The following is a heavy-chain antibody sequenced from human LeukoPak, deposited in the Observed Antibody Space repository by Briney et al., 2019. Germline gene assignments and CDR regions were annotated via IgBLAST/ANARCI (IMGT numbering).Heavy chain of an antibody. CDR3: AITGGGYSSTSYNWFDP. J-gene: IGHJ5*02. V-gene: IGHV5-51*01. CDR1: GHSFTSHW. CDR2: IYPGDSDT. D-gene: IGHD6-13*01. Sequence: GESLKISCKGSGHSFTSHWIGWVRQMPGKGLEWMGIIYPGDSDTRYSPSFQGQVTISADKSISTVYLQWSSLKASDTAMYYCAITGGGYSSTSYNWFDPWGQGTLVIVSS.